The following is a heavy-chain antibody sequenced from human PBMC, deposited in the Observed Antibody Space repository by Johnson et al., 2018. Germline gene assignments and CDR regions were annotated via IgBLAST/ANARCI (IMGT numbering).Heavy chain of an antibody. Sequence: VAVISYDGSNKYYADSVKGRFTISRDNSKNTLYLQMNSLRAEDTAVYYCARDREDSGGWQGGWFDPWGQGTLVTVSS. J-gene: IGHJ5*02. V-gene: IGHV3-30*03. CDR2: ISYDGSNK. D-gene: IGHD2-15*01. CDR3: ARDREDSGGWQGGWFDP.